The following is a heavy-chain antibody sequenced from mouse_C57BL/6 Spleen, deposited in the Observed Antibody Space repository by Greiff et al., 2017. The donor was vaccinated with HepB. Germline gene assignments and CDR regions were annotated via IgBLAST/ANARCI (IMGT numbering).Heavy chain of an antibody. V-gene: IGHV1-7*01. D-gene: IGHD1-1*01. CDR1: GYTFTSYW. CDR3: ARSSSTRAMDY. J-gene: IGHJ4*01. CDR2: INPSSGYT. Sequence: VQLQQSGAELAKPGASVKLSCKASGYTFTSYWMHWVKQRPGQGLEWIGYINPSSGYTKYTQKFKDKATLTADKSSSTAYMPLSSLTYEDSAVYYCARSSSTRAMDYWGQGTSVTVSS.